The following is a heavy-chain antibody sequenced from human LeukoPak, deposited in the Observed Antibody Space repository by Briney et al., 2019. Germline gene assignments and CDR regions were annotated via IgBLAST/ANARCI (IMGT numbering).Heavy chain of an antibody. J-gene: IGHJ4*02. Sequence: SETLSLTCTFSGGSITTYFWSWIRQPPGKGLEWIAYIYYSGSTNYNPSLKSRVTISVDTSKNQFSLKLSSVTAADTAVYYCARTTRYYDSSGCFDFWGQGTLVTVSS. CDR2: IYYSGST. CDR1: GGSITTYF. V-gene: IGHV4-59*08. CDR3: ARTTRYYDSSGCFDF. D-gene: IGHD3-22*01.